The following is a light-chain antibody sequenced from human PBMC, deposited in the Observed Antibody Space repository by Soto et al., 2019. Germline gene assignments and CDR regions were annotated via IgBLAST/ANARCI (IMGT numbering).Light chain of an antibody. CDR1: QSVSIK. V-gene: IGKV3-20*01. Sequence: EIVMTQSPATLSVSPGDRATLSCRASQSVSIKLAWYQQKPGQTPSLLVYGASSRATGIPDRFSGSGSGADFTLIISRLEPEDFAVYYCQQYGSSPLTFGGGTKVDIK. CDR2: GAS. J-gene: IGKJ4*01. CDR3: QQYGSSPLT.